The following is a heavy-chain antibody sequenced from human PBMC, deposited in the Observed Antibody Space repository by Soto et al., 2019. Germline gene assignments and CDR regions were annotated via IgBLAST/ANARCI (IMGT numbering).Heavy chain of an antibody. J-gene: IGHJ4*02. CDR2: ISYDGSNK. Sequence: GSLRLSCAASGFTFSSYGMHWVRQAPGKGLEWVAVISYDGSNKYYADSVKGRFTISRDNSKNTLYLQMNSLRAEDTAVYYCAKELADRGEYYFDYWGQGTLVTVSS. CDR3: AKELADRGEYYFDY. V-gene: IGHV3-30*18. CDR1: GFTFSSYG. D-gene: IGHD2-21*01.